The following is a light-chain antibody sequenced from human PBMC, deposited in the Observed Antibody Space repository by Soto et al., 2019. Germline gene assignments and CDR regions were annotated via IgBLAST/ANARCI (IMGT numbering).Light chain of an antibody. V-gene: IGKV3-20*01. Sequence: EIVLTQSPATLSLSPGERATLSCRASQSISSYLAWYQQTPGQAPRLLIYDASTRATGIPDRFSGSGSGTDFTLTISRLEPEDFAVYYCHQYGSSPRTFGQGTRLEIK. CDR3: HQYGSSPRT. CDR2: DAS. J-gene: IGKJ5*01. CDR1: QSISSY.